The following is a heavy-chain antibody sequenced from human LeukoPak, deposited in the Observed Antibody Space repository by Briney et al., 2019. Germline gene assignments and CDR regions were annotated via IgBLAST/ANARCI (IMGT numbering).Heavy chain of an antibody. CDR1: GFTLSSYA. CDR3: ARDLGSSSFDY. D-gene: IGHD6-13*01. CDR2: ISGNAGSA. Sequence: SGGSLRLSCAASGFTLSSYAMSWVRQAPGKGLEWVSLISGNAGSAYYADSVKGRFTISRDNAKNTLYLQMNSLRAEDTAVYYCARDLGSSSFDYWGQGTLVTVSS. V-gene: IGHV3-23*01. J-gene: IGHJ4*02.